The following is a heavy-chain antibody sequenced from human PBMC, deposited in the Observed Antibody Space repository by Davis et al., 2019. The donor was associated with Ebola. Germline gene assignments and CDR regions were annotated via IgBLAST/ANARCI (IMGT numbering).Heavy chain of an antibody. V-gene: IGHV4-30-2*01. CDR2: IYHSGST. J-gene: IGHJ4*02. CDR3: ARYDWQVGYFDY. CDR1: GGSISSGGYS. D-gene: IGHD3-3*01. Sequence: SETLSLTCAVSGGSISSGGYSWGWIRQPPGKGLEWIGYIYHSGSTNYNPSLKSRVTISVDTSKNQFSLKLSSVTAADTAVYYCARYDWQVGYFDYWGQGTLVTVSS.